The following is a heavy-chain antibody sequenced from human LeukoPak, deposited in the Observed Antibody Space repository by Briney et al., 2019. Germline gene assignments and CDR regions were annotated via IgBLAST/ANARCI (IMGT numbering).Heavy chain of an antibody. CDR3: ARVRGTFSPHFDS. CDR2: ISGGGFTI. V-gene: IGHV3-48*04. Sequence: PGGSLRLSCAASGFTFSSHSMSWVRQAPGKGLEWLSFISGGGFTIYYADSVTGRFTISRDNAKNSPFLQLNSLRAEDTAVYYCARVRGTFSPHFDSWGQGTLVTVSS. D-gene: IGHD3-16*01. CDR1: GFTFSSHS. J-gene: IGHJ4*02.